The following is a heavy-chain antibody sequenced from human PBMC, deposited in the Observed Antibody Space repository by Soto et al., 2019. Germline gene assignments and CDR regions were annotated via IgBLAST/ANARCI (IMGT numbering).Heavy chain of an antibody. D-gene: IGHD1-20*01. J-gene: IGHJ5*02. CDR2: IIPKFGTT. CDR1: GDTFSSYG. CDR3: ERASGRGGYNWFDP. V-gene: IGHV1-69*13. Sequence: SVKVSCKASGDTFSSYGISWVRQAPGQGLEFMGGIIPKFGTTNYAQKFRGRVTITADESTSTAYMEVSSLRSEETAVYYCERASGRGGYNWFDPWGQGTLVTVSS.